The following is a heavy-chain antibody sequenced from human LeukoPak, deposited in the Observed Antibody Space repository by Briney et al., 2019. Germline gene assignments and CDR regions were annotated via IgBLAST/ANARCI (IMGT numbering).Heavy chain of an antibody. V-gene: IGHV3-48*01. CDR2: ISRGANTI. CDR1: GFTFSSYN. Sequence: GGSLRLSCAASGFTFSSYNMNWVRQSPGRGQEWLSYISRGANTIYYADSVKGRFTISRDDAENSLYLQMDSLRAEDTAVYYCARDFLEDTLWGQGTLVTVSS. J-gene: IGHJ4*02. D-gene: IGHD2-15*01. CDR3: ARDFLEDTL.